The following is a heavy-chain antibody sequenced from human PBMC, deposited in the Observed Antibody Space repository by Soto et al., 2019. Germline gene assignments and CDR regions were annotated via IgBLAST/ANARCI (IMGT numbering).Heavy chain of an antibody. Sequence: EVQVVESGGGLVKPGWALRLSCVVSGSTFSQASLNWVRQAPGKGLEWVGRSKRKSHGGTIDYAAPVKGRFTISRDDTTNTLYLQMNSLKTEDTGVYYCTSREGLRSDYWGQGTLVTVSS. CDR2: SKRKSHGGTI. V-gene: IGHV3-15*01. CDR3: TSREGLRSDY. J-gene: IGHJ4*02. D-gene: IGHD3-3*01. CDR1: GSTFSQAS.